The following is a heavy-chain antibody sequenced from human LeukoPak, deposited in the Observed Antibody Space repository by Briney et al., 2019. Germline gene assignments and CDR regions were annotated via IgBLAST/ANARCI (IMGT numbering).Heavy chain of an antibody. D-gene: IGHD3-10*01. V-gene: IGHV1-69*13. Sequence: SVKVSCKASGGTFSSYAIGWVRQAPGQGLEWMGGIIPIFGTANYAQKFQGRVTITADESTSTAYMELSSLRSEDTAVYYCAREVDGSGSYNWFDPWGQGTLVTVSS. CDR2: IIPIFGTA. CDR1: GGTFSSYA. CDR3: AREVDGSGSYNWFDP. J-gene: IGHJ5*02.